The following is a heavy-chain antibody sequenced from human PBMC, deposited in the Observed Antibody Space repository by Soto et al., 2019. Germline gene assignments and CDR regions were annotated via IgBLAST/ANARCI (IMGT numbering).Heavy chain of an antibody. V-gene: IGHV3-30*18. CDR1: GFTFRSYG. J-gene: IGHJ4*02. Sequence: GGSLRLSCAASGFTFRSYGMHWVRQAPGKGLEWVAVISYDGSNKYYADSVKGRFTISRDNSNNTLYLQMNSLRAEDTAVYYCAKEMYYYDSSGYYPFDFWGQGTRVTV. D-gene: IGHD3-22*01. CDR2: ISYDGSNK. CDR3: AKEMYYYDSSGYYPFDF.